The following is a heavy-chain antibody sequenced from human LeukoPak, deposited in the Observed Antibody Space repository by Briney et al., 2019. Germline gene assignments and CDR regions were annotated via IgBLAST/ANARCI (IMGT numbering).Heavy chain of an antibody. V-gene: IGHV1-24*01. CDR2: FDPEDGET. CDR3: ATAPTGEAVAGTRFDY. J-gene: IGHJ4*02. D-gene: IGHD6-19*01. Sequence: ASVKVSCKVSGYTLTELSMHWVRQAPGKGLEWMGGFDPEDGETIYAQKFQGRVTMTEDTSTDTAYMELGSLRSEDTAVYYCATAPTGEAVAGTRFDYWGQGTLVTVSS. CDR1: GYTLTELS.